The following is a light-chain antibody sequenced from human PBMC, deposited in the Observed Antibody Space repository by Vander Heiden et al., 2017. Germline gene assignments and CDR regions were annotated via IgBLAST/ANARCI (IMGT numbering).Light chain of an antibody. Sequence: IVLTQSPATLSLSPGERATRSCRASQSVSSYLAWYQQKSRKAPRLLIYDASNRATGSPARFSGSGSGTDFTLTISSLEPEDFAVYYCQQRSNWPTFGQGTKLEIK. J-gene: IGKJ2*01. V-gene: IGKV3-11*01. CDR3: QQRSNWPT. CDR2: DAS. CDR1: QSVSSY.